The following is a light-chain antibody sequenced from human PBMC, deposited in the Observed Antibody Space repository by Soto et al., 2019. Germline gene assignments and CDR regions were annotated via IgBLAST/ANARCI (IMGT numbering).Light chain of an antibody. Sequence: QSVLTQPASVSGSPGQSITISCTGTSSDVGGYNFVSWYQQHPGKAPTLMIFEVSNRPSGVSNRFSGSKSGNTASLTISGLQADDVAAYFCTSYRIGGTPVVFGGGTKLTVL. J-gene: IGLJ2*01. CDR1: SSDVGGYNF. CDR2: EVS. V-gene: IGLV2-14*01. CDR3: TSYRIGGTPVV.